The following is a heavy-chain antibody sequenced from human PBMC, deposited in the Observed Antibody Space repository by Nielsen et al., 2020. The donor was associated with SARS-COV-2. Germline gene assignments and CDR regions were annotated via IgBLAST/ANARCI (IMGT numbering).Heavy chain of an antibody. D-gene: IGHD6-6*01. J-gene: IGHJ5*02. CDR2: IYYSGST. V-gene: IGHV4-31*11. CDR3: ARTPNVGQLVSSQDPGGWFDP. Sequence: SETLSLTCAVSGGSISSGGYSWSWIRQHPGKGLEWIGYIYYSGSTYYNPSLKSRVTISVDTSKNQFSLKLSSVTAADTAVYYCARTPNVGQLVSSQDPGGWFDPWGQGTLVTVSS. CDR1: GGSISSGGYS.